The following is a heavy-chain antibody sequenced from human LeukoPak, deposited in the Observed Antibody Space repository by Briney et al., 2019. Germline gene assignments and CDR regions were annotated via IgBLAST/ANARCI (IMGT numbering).Heavy chain of an antibody. CDR3: AKDPYYYDSSDY. V-gene: IGHV3-11*01. D-gene: IGHD3-22*01. CDR2: ISSSGSTI. CDR1: GFTFSDYY. J-gene: IGHJ4*02. Sequence: PGGSLRLSCAASGFTFSDYYMSWIRQAPGKGLEWVSYISSSGSTIYYADSVKGRFTISRDNSKNTLYLQMNSLRAEDTAVYYCAKDPYYYDSSDYWGQGTLVTVSS.